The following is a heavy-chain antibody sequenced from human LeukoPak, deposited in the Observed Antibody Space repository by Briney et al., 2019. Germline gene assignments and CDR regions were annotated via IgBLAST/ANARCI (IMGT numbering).Heavy chain of an antibody. V-gene: IGHV1-69*02. Sequence: SVKVSCKASGGTFSNYTISWVRQAPGQVLELMGKIIPILNLANFAQKFQGRVTITADKSTNTVYMELSSLRSEDMAMYFCARGPPEYTDYIYDYWGQGTLVTVSS. CDR3: ARGPPEYTDYIYDY. J-gene: IGHJ4*02. CDR2: IIPILNLA. D-gene: IGHD4-11*01. CDR1: GGTFSNYT.